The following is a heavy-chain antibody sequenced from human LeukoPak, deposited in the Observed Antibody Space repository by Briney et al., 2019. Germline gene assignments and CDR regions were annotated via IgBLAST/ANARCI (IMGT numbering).Heavy chain of an antibody. J-gene: IGHJ4*02. CDR1: GFTFSSYA. D-gene: IGHD3-22*01. Sequence: GGSLRLSCAASGFTFSSYAMSWVRQAPGKGLEWVSAISGSGGSTYYADSVKGRFTISRDNSKNTLYLQMNSLRAEDTAVYYCAKDFLYDSSVFRPTPNFFYYWGQGTLVTVSS. CDR2: ISGSGGST. CDR3: AKDFLYDSSVFRPTPNFFYY. V-gene: IGHV3-23*01.